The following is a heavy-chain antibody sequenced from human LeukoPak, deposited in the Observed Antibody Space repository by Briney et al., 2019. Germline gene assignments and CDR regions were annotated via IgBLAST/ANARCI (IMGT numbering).Heavy chain of an antibody. J-gene: IGHJ4*02. CDR1: GFTFSDHY. D-gene: IGHD4-17*01. Sequence: PGGSLRPSCTASGFTFSDHYMSWFRLSPGKGLEWLSYITSSGSITDYADSVKGRFTISRDNTKNTIFLQMNSLRPEDTAVYYCARDPDYGDPEWGQGTLVTVSS. CDR3: ARDPDYGDPE. V-gene: IGHV3-11*01. CDR2: ITSSGSIT.